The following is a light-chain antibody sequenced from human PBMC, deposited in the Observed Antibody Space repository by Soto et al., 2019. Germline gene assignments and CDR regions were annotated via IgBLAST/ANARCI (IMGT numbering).Light chain of an antibody. CDR2: GAS. Sequence: EIVMTQSPATLSVSPGERATLSCRASQSVSSDLAWYQQKPGQAPRLLIYGASTRATGIPARFSGSGSGTEFTLTIIRLPSEDFAVYYCQQYNDWPSITFGQGKRLEI. CDR1: QSVSSD. J-gene: IGKJ5*01. CDR3: QQYNDWPSIT. V-gene: IGKV3-15*01.